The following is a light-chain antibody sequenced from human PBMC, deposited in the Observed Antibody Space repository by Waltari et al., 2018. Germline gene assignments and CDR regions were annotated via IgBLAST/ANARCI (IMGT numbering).Light chain of an antibody. V-gene: IGLV2-14*01. CDR3: TAYTTSATLV. CDR1: SKDVGANDY. Sequence: QSALSQPASVSGSPGQSVTISCTGTSKDVGANDYASWYQQHPGRAPKLMIYEVRQRSSGVSNRFSGSRAGNTASLTISGLQTEDEADYYCTAYTTSATLVFGGGTRLTVL. CDR2: EVR. J-gene: IGLJ3*02.